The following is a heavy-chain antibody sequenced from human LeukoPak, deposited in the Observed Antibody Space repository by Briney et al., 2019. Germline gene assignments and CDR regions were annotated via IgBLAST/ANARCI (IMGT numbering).Heavy chain of an antibody. J-gene: IGHJ5*02. CDR1: GGTFSTYT. V-gene: IGHV1-69*13. D-gene: IGHD6-13*01. Sequence: SVKVSCKASGGTFSTYTVTWVRQAPGHGLEWMGGIIPMFATPNYAQRFQGRVTITADESTSTAYMELSSLRSEDTAVYYCATSRIAAAGTGWFDPWGQGTLVTVSS. CDR2: IIPMFATP. CDR3: ATSRIAAAGTGWFDP.